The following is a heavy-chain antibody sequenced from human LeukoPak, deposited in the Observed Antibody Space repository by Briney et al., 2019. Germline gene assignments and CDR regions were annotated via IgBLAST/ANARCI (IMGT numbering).Heavy chain of an antibody. CDR3: ARDSTGYYGSGSYAFDI. CDR1: GFTFSGSA. D-gene: IGHD3-10*01. Sequence: GGSLRLSCAASGFTFSGSAMHWVRQASGKGLEWVGRIRSKANSYATAYAASVKGRFTISRDDSKNTAYLQMNSLKTEDTAVYYCARDSTGYYGSGSYAFDIWGQGTMVTVSS. CDR2: IRSKANSYAT. V-gene: IGHV3-73*01. J-gene: IGHJ3*02.